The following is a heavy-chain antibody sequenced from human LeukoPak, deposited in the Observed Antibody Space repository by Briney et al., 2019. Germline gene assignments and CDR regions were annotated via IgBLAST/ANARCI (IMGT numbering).Heavy chain of an antibody. V-gene: IGHV1-18*01. CDR1: GYTFTSYG. D-gene: IGHD3-10*01. J-gene: IGHJ4*02. Sequence: GASVKVSCKASGYTFTSYGISWVRQAPGQGLEWMGWISAYNGNTNYAQKLQGRVTMTTDTSTSTAYMELRSLRSDDTAVYYCARVDIIPPYYYGSGSVDYWGQGTLVTVSS. CDR2: ISAYNGNT. CDR3: ARVDIIPPYYYGSGSVDY.